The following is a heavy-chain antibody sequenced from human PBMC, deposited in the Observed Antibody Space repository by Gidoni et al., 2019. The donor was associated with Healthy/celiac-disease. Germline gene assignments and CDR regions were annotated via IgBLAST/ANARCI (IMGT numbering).Heavy chain of an antibody. CDR1: GGPISSYY. V-gene: IGHV4-59*08. D-gene: IGHD5-18*01. J-gene: IGHJ3*02. CDR2: IYYSGST. Sequence: LQESGSGLVKPSEALSLTCPGSGGPISSYYWSWIRKPPGKGLEWIGYIYYSGSTNYNPSLKSRVTISVDTSKNQFFRKLSSWTAADTAVYYWGGYSYGCRAFDIWGQGTMVTVSS. CDR3: GGYSYGCRAFDI.